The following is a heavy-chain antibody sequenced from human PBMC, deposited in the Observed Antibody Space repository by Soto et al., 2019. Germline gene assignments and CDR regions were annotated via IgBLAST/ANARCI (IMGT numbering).Heavy chain of an antibody. J-gene: IGHJ4*02. CDR1: GFTFSSYA. CDR3: AKDTFLRRHYYFDY. V-gene: IGHV3-23*01. Sequence: EVQLLESGGGLVQPGGSLRLSCAASGFTFSSYAMSWVRQAPGKGLEWVSAISGSGGSTYYADSVKGLFTISRYNSKNSLYLQMNSLRAEDTAVYYCAKDTFLRRHYYFDYWGQGTLVTVSS. CDR2: ISGSGGST.